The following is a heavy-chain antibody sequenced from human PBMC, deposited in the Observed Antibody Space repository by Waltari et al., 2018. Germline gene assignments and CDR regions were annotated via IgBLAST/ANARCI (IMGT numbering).Heavy chain of an antibody. CDR3: ARDLTVQGVIRKGSIDY. CDR2: IYHIGST. Sequence: QVQLQESGPGLVKPSETLSLTCTVSGSSISSGYYWGWIRQPPGKGLEWIGSIYHIGSTYYNPSLKSRVTISVDTSKNQFSLKLSSVTAADTAVYYCARDLTVQGVIRKGSIDYWGQGTLVTVSS. D-gene: IGHD3-10*01. CDR1: GSSISSGYY. J-gene: IGHJ4*02. V-gene: IGHV4-38-2*02.